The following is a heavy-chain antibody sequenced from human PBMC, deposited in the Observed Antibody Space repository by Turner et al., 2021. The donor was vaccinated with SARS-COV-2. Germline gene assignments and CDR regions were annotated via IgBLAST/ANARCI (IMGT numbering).Heavy chain of an antibody. D-gene: IGHD3-3*01. CDR1: GFPFRSYW. V-gene: IGHV3-7*03. CDR3: ARDRPQYDGFWSGYWWFDP. Sequence: RLSCAASGFPFRSYWMSLVRQAPGKGLEWVANINEDGSEKYYVDSVKGRFTISRDNDKNSLYLQMNGLRAEDTAVYYCARDRPQYDGFWSGYWWFDPWGQGTLVTVSS. J-gene: IGHJ5*02. CDR2: INEDGSEK.